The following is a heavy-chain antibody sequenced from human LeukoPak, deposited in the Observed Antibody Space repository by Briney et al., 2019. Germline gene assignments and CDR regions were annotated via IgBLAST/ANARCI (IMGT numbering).Heavy chain of an antibody. CDR1: GFTFSSYG. CDR3: AKTSSGYDGYYYYYMDV. D-gene: IGHD5-12*01. J-gene: IGHJ6*03. CDR2: ISGSGGST. Sequence: GGSLRLFCAASGFTFSSYGMSWVRQAPGKGLEWVSAISGSGGSTYYADSVKGRFTISRDNAKNSLYLQMNSLRAEDTAVYYCAKTSSGYDGYYYYYMDVWGKGTTVTVSS. V-gene: IGHV3-23*01.